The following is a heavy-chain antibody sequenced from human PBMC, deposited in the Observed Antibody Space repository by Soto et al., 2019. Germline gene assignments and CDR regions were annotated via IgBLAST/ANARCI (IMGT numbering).Heavy chain of an antibody. D-gene: IGHD2-21*01. Sequence: PSETLSLTCAVSGGYISGGYYSWSWIRQPPGKGLEWIGFIYNSGSTYYNPSLRSRVTISTDTSKNQLSLNLRSVSAADTAVYYCARGRGEFDAWGQGTPVTVSS. V-gene: IGHV4-30-2*01. CDR2: IYNSGST. CDR3: ARGRGEFDA. CDR1: GGYISGGYYS. J-gene: IGHJ5*02.